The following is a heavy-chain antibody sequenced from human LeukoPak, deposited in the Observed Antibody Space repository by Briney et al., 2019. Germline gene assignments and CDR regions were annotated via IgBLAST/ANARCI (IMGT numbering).Heavy chain of an antibody. CDR1: GGPFSGDY. CDR3: ARSNLAAGTAFDI. V-gene: IGHV4-34*01. J-gene: IGHJ3*02. Sequence: SEXLSLTCAVYGGPFSGDYWTWLRQSPGKGLEWIGEINQRGSTTYNPYLTSRVTISLDTPRNQFLLRLSSVTAADTAVYHCARSNLAAGTAFDIWSQGTMVTVSS. D-gene: IGHD6-13*01. CDR2: INQRGST.